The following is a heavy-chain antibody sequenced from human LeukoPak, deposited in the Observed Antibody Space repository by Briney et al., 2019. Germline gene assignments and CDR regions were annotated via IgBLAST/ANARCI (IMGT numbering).Heavy chain of an antibody. CDR3: AATLGYCTGGSCYGEYYFDY. Sequence: SETLSLTCTVSGGSIRSSSYYWGWIRQPPGKGLEWIGSIYYSGTTYYNPSLESRITISVDTSKNQFSLKLSSVTAADTAVYYCAATLGYCTGGSCYGEYYFDYWGQGTLVTVSS. CDR2: IYYSGTT. D-gene: IGHD2-15*01. CDR1: GGSIRSSSYY. V-gene: IGHV4-39*07. J-gene: IGHJ4*02.